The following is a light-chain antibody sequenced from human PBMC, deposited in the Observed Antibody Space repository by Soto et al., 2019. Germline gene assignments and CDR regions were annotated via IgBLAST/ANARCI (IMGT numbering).Light chain of an antibody. V-gene: IGKV3-20*01. CDR2: GAS. J-gene: IGKJ5*01. CDR1: QSVSSSY. Sequence: EIGLTQSPGTLSLSPGERATLSCRASQSVSSSYLAWYQQKPGQAPRLLIYGASSRATGIPDRFSGSGSGTDFTLTINRLEPEDFAVYYCQQDGHSPSITFGQGTRLEIK. CDR3: QQDGHSPSIT.